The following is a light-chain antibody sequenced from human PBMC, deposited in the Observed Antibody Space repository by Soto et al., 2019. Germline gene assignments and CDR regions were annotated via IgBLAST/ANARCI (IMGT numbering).Light chain of an antibody. J-gene: IGKJ2*01. Sequence: DIQMTQSPSSVSASLGDRVTITCRASQGVNTWLAWYQQKPGKAPKLLIYAASSLQSGVPQRFSGSGSGTDFTLTINSLQFEDFATYYCQQADSFPYTFGQGTKLEIK. CDR3: QQADSFPYT. CDR1: QGVNTW. CDR2: AAS. V-gene: IGKV1-12*01.